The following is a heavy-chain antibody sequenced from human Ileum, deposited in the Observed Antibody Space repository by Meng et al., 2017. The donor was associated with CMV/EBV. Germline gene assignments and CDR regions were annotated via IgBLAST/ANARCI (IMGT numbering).Heavy chain of an antibody. CDR2: MYFSGIA. V-gene: IGHV4-39*07. J-gene: IGHJ4*02. CDR3: ARDLTNKWFYY. D-gene: IGHD1-26*01. Sequence: QRQETGPGLGKPAEPLSPTGTASGAPISSGSHSWAWFRQPPGKRLEWIGSMYFSGIADYNPSLKSRVTISLHATQKQFSLRLTSVTAADSAVYFCARDLTNKWFYYWGQGTLVTVSS. CDR1: GAPISSGSHS.